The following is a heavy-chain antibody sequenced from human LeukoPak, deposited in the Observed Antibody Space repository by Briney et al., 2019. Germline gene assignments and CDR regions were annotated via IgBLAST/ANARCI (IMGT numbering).Heavy chain of an antibody. V-gene: IGHV3-66*01. Sequence: GGSLRLSCAASGFVVSDNYISWVRQAPGKGLEWISIIYSGNHTSYTDSVKGRFIISRDNSKNMVYLQMNSLRPDDTAVYYCAREGVATAGTAYDYWGQGTLVSVPS. CDR2: IYSGNHT. D-gene: IGHD3-3*01. J-gene: IGHJ4*02. CDR3: AREGVATAGTAYDY. CDR1: GFVVSDNY.